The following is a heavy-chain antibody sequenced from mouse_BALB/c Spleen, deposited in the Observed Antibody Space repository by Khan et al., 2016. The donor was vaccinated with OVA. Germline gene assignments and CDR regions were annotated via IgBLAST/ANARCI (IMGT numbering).Heavy chain of an antibody. V-gene: IGHV2-2*02. CDR1: GFSLTNYG. D-gene: IGHD2-4*01. Sequence: QMQLEESGPGLVQPSQSLSITCTVSGFSLTNYGVHWVRQSPGKGLEWLGLIWSGGSTDYNAAFISRLSISKDNSKSQVFFNMNSLQANDTAIYSCARNYDYDEGLTYWGQGTLVTVSA. CDR2: IWSGGST. CDR3: ARNYDYDEGLTY. J-gene: IGHJ3*01.